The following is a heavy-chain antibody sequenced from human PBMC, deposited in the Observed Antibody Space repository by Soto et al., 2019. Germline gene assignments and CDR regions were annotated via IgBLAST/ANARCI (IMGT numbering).Heavy chain of an antibody. J-gene: IGHJ4*02. CDR2: INHSGST. Sequence: SETLSLTCAVYGGSFSGYYWSWIRQPPGQGLEWIGEINHSGSTNYNPSLKSRVTISVDTSRNQFSLKLSSGTAADTAVYYCARGWWDEYCSGGSCYSVMEYYYDYRGQGTLVTDSS. CDR1: GGSFSGYY. D-gene: IGHD2-15*01. V-gene: IGHV4-34*01. CDR3: ARGWWDEYCSGGSCYSVMEYYYDY.